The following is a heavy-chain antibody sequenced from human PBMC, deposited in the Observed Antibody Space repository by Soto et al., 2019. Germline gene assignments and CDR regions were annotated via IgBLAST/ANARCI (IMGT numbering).Heavy chain of an antibody. J-gene: IGHJ6*03. D-gene: IGHD2-2*02. Sequence: SETLSLTCTVSGGSISSGGYYWSWIRQHPGKGLEWIGYIYYSGSTYYNPSLKSRVTISVDTSKNQFSLKLSSVTAADTAVYYCEGVRHTGGYCSSTSCYNDYMDVWGKGTTVTVSS. CDR2: IYYSGST. CDR3: EGVRHTGGYCSSTSCYNDYMDV. V-gene: IGHV4-31*03. CDR1: GGSISSGGYY.